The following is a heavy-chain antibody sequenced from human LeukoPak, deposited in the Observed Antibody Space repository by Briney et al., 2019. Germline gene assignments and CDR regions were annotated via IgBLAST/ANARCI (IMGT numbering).Heavy chain of an antibody. J-gene: IGHJ5*02. Sequence: GGSLRLSCAASGFTFSSYAMSWVRQAPGKGLEWVSAISGSGGSTYYADSVKGRFTISRDNSKNTLYLQMNSLRAEDTAVYYCAKLAWMIVVGRASWFDPWGQGTLVTVSS. CDR1: GFTFSSYA. D-gene: IGHD3-22*01. CDR2: ISGSGGST. CDR3: AKLAWMIVVGRASWFDP. V-gene: IGHV3-23*01.